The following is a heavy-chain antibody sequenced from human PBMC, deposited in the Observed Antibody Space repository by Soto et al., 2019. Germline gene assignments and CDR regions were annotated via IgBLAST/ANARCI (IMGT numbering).Heavy chain of an antibody. CDR2: ISYDGSNK. CDR1: GFTFSSCG. CDR3: AKDLRLLRFLEWYHYYYYGMGV. Sequence: GLTMRLPCAPAGFTFSSCGVHWVRQAPGKGLERMALISYDGSNKYYADSVKGRFTISRDNSTNTLYLQMNRLRAEETAVYYCAKDLRLLRFLEWYHYYYYGMGVWGQGTTVAVSS. J-gene: IGHJ6*02. D-gene: IGHD3-3*01. V-gene: IGHV3-30*18.